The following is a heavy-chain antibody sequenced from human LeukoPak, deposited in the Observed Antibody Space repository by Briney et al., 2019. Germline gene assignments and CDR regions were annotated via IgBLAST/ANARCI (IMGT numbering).Heavy chain of an antibody. D-gene: IGHD5-18*01. V-gene: IGHV1-8*01. CDR2: MNPKNGNT. Sequence: GASVKVSCKASEYTFCSYDINWVRQTTGQGLEWMGWMNPKNGNTAYAQKFQGRVSMTRNTSISTAYIELSSLTSEDTAVYYCTRGGGLNGYGYGYDFDHWGQGTLVTVSS. J-gene: IGHJ4*02. CDR3: TRGGGLNGYGYGYDFDH. CDR1: EYTFCSYD.